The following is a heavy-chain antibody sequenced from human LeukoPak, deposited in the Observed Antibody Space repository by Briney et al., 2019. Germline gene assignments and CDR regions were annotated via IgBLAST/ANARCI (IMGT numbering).Heavy chain of an antibody. CDR2: IRSKAYGGTT. CDR1: GLTFGDYA. CDR3: TRRGYYMDV. J-gene: IGHJ6*03. Sequence: PGGSLRLSCTTSGLTFGDYAMSWVRQAPGKGLEWVGFIRSKAYGGTTEYVASVKGRFTISRDDSKSIAYLQMNSLRTEDTGMYYCTRRGYYMDVWGRGTTVTISS. V-gene: IGHV3-49*04.